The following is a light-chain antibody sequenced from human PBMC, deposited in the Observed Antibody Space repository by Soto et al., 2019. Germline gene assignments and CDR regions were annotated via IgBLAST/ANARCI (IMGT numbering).Light chain of an antibody. CDR2: GAS. CDR1: QGIGNA. Sequence: AIQMTQSPSSLSASVGNRVTLSCRASQGIGNALGWYQQKPGKPPKVMIYGASNLHSGVPPRFSGSGSGTDFTLAISSLQPEDAATYYCLQDINSPWTFGQGTKVDIK. CDR3: LQDINSPWT. V-gene: IGKV1-6*01. J-gene: IGKJ1*01.